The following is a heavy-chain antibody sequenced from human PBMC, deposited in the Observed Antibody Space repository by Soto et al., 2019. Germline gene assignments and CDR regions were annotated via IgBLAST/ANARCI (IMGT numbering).Heavy chain of an antibody. CDR2: IIPIFGTA. D-gene: IGHD6-19*01. Sequence: SVKVSCKASGGTFSSYAISWVRQAPGQGLEWMGGIIPIFGTANYAQKFQGRVTITAEESTSTAYMELSSLRSEDTAVYYCARLDSSGWYYYYGMDVWGQGTTVTVSS. CDR1: GGTFSSYA. CDR3: ARLDSSGWYYYYGMDV. J-gene: IGHJ6*02. V-gene: IGHV1-69*13.